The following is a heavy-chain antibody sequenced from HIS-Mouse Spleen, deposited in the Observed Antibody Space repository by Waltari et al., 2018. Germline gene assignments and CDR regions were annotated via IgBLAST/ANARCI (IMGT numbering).Heavy chain of an antibody. J-gene: IGHJ5*02. CDR2: IIPIFGTA. Sequence: QVQLVQSGAEVKQPGSSVKVSCKASGGTFSSYAISWVRQAPGHGLEWMGGIIPIFGTANYAQKFQGRVTITADESTSTAYMELSSLRSEDTAVYYCARSFNNSGWYGEGGNWFDPWGQGTLVTVSS. V-gene: IGHV1-69*01. CDR3: ARSFNNSGWYGEGGNWFDP. CDR1: GGTFSSYA. D-gene: IGHD6-19*01.